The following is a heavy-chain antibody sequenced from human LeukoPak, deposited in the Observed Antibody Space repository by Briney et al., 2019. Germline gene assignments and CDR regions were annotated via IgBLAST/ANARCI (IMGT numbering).Heavy chain of an antibody. J-gene: IGHJ4*02. CDR1: GDSISSYY. Sequence: PSETLSLTCTVSGDSISSYYWSWIRQPPGKGLEWIGYIYYSGSTNYNPSLKGRVTISVDTSKNQFSLKLSSVTAADTAVYYCARDSQYEDYGSGSYYALGYWGQGTLVTVSS. CDR2: IYYSGST. D-gene: IGHD3-10*01. CDR3: ARDSQYEDYGSGSYYALGY. V-gene: IGHV4-59*01.